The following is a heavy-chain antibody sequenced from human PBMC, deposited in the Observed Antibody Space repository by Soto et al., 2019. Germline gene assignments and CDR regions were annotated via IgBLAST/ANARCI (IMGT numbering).Heavy chain of an antibody. D-gene: IGHD2-2*01. J-gene: IGHJ4*02. Sequence: QVQLQESGPGLVKPSQTLSLTCTVSGDSINGENYYWSWVRQLPGKGLEWIGYFYNRGDTYSNPFPWGRVAISVDASNNQFSLKLTSVTAADTAVYYCARGPDVAVEPAAPYYFDFWGQGAQVTVSS. V-gene: IGHV4-31*03. CDR3: ARGPDVAVEPAAPYYFDF. CDR1: GDSINGENYY. CDR2: FYNRGDT.